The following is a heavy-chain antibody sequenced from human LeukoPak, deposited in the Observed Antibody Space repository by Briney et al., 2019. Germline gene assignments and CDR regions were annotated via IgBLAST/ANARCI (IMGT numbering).Heavy chain of an antibody. CDR2: IYHSGST. CDR1: GGSISSSNW. V-gene: IGHV4-4*02. J-gene: IGHJ4*02. CDR3: ATRGYYYDSSALQPPFDY. Sequence: SETLSLTCAVSGGSISSSNWWSWVRQSPGKGLEWIGEIYHSGSTNYNPSLKSRVTISVETSKNQFSLKLSSVTAADTAVYYCATRGYYYDSSALQPPFDYWGPGTLVTVSS. D-gene: IGHD3-22*01.